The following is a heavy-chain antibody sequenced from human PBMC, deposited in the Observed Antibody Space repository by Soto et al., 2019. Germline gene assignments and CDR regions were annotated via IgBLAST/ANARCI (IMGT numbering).Heavy chain of an antibody. Sequence: PGGSLRLSCAASRFTFSDYWMSWVRQAPGKGLEWVANIKDDGSAKYYVDSVKGRFTISRDNGKNSLYLQMNSLRVEDTAVYYCARDPRRSGTSNGGYWGQGTLVTVSS. J-gene: IGHJ4*02. CDR1: RFTFSDYW. CDR2: IKDDGSAK. V-gene: IGHV3-7*04. D-gene: IGHD3-10*01. CDR3: ARDPRRSGTSNGGY.